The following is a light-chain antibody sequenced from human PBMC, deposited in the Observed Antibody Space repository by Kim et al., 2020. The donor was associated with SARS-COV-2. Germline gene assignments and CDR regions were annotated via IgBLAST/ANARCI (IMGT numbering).Light chain of an antibody. CDR1: GAGDD. Sequence: GARGQRVTLSRTAGAGDDVHWYQQLPGTDPKPLIYGNSNRPSGVPGRFSGSKSGTSASLAITGLQAEDEADYYCQSYDSSLSGYVVFGGGTQLTVL. CDR3: QSYDSSLSGYVV. CDR2: GNS. V-gene: IGLV1-40*01. J-gene: IGLJ2*01.